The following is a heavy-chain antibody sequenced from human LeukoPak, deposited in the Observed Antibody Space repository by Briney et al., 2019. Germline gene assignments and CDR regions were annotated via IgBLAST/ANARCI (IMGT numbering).Heavy chain of an antibody. V-gene: IGHV3-30*18. D-gene: IGHD2-21*02. J-gene: IGHJ4*02. CDR2: ISYDGSNK. CDR1: GFTFSSYG. Sequence: GGSLRLSCAASGFTFSSYGMHWVRQAPGKGLEWVAVISYDGSNKYYADSVKGRFTISRDNSKNTLYLQMNSLRAEDTAVYYCAKDRGNCGGDCYSAFDYWGQGTLVTVSS. CDR3: AKDRGNCGGDCYSAFDY.